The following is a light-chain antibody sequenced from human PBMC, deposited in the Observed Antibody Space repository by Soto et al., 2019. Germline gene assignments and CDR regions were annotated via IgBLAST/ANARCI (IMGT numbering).Light chain of an antibody. J-gene: IGKJ4*01. CDR1: QSISSW. CDR2: DAS. Sequence: DIQITQSPSTLSASVGDSVTIACRASQSISSWLAWYQQKPGKATKLMIYDASSLESGVPSRFSGSGSGTEFTLTISSLQPDDFANYYCQQYNSYYPLTFGGGTKVDIK. V-gene: IGKV1-5*01. CDR3: QQYNSYYPLT.